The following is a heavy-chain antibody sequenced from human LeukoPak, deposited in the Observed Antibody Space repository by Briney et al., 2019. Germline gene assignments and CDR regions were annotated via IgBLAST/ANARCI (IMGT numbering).Heavy chain of an antibody. D-gene: IGHD1-26*01. CDR1: GWSFSDYY. CDR2: INHSGNS. V-gene: IGHV4-34*01. CDR3: GMFAVIVGGGLDI. J-gene: IGHJ3*02. Sequence: PSETLSLTCAVYGWSFSDYYFTWIRQPPGKGLEWIGDINHSGNSSYNKSLKSRVTISVDTSKNQVSLELNSVTAADTAVYYCGMFAVIVGGGLDIWGQGTVVTVSS.